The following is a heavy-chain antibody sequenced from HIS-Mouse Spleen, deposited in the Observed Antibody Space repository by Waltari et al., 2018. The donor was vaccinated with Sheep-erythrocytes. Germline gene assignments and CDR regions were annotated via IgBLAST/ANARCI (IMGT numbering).Heavy chain of an antibody. D-gene: IGHD4-17*01. CDR2: VRSSSIYR. V-gene: IGHV3-21*01. Sequence: EVQLVESGGGLVKPGGSLRLSCAASGFTFSSYSMNWVRQAPGRGMGMVSSVRSSSIYRNYEDSVKGRFTIARDKAKNSLYLQMNSLRAEDTAVYYCARVAAVTTYYFDYWGQGTLVTVSS. J-gene: IGHJ4*02. CDR3: ARVAAVTTYYFDY. CDR1: GFTFSSYS.